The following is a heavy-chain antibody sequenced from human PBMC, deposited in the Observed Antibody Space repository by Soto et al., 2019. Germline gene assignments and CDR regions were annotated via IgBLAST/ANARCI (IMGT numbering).Heavy chain of an antibody. CDR1: GGTFSSYT. J-gene: IGHJ5*02. CDR2: IIPILGIA. Sequence: GPSVKVSCKASGGTFSSYTISWVLQAPGQGLEWMGRIIPILGIANYAQKFQGRVTITADKSTSTAYMELSSLRSEDTAVYYCARDPYGSGKFWFDPWGQGTLVTVSS. V-gene: IGHV1-69*04. CDR3: ARDPYGSGKFWFDP. D-gene: IGHD3-10*01.